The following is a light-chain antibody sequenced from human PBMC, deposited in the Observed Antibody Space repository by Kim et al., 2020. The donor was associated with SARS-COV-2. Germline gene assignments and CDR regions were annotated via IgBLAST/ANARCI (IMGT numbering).Light chain of an antibody. J-gene: IGLJ2*01. V-gene: IGLV2-23*02. Sequence: GQSITISCTGTSSDVGSYNLVSWYQQHPGKAPKLMIYEVNKRPSGLFNRFSGSKSGNTASLTISGLQAEDEADYYCCSYANNNTLIFGGGTQLTVL. CDR3: CSYANNNTLI. CDR1: SSDVGSYNL. CDR2: EVN.